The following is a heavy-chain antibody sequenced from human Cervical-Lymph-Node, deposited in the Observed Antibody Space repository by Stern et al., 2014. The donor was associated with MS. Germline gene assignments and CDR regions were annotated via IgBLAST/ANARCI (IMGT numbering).Heavy chain of an antibody. J-gene: IGHJ4*02. V-gene: IGHV5-51*01. CDR1: GYSFTANW. CDR2: IYPGDSDT. Sequence: EVQLVQSVAEVKKPGESLKISCKGSGYSFTANWIAWVRQMPGNGLAWMGIIYPGDSDTRYSRSFQGQGTISADKSISTAYLQWSSLKASYTAMYYCARDYGDYAFDYWGQGTLVTVSS. CDR3: ARDYGDYAFDY. D-gene: IGHD4-17*01.